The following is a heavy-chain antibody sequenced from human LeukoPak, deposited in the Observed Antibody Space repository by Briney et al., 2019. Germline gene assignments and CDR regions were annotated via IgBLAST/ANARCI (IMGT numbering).Heavy chain of an antibody. CDR1: GGSFSGYY. CDR3: ARDASWGIAAAGTRNLNWFDP. CDR2: INHSGST. V-gene: IGHV4-34*01. Sequence: SETLSLTCAVYGGSFSGYYWSWIRQPPGKGLEWIGEINHSGSTNYNPSLKSRVTISVDTSKNQFSVKLSSVTAADTAVYYCARDASWGIAAAGTRNLNWFDPWGQGTLVTVSS. D-gene: IGHD6-13*01. J-gene: IGHJ5*02.